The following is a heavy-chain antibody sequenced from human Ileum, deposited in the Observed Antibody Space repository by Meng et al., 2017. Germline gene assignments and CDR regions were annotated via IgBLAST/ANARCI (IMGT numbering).Heavy chain of an antibody. CDR1: GGSVSSNIAA. V-gene: IGHV6-1*01. CDR2: TYYRSKWYS. Sequence: QVQLQQSGPGLVKPSQTLSLSCAVSGGSVSSNIAAWNWIGQSPLRGLEWLGRTYYRSKWYSEYAVSVKSRISITPDTSKNQFSLQMNSVTPEDTAVYYCASGSGSLDYWGPGTLVTVSS. J-gene: IGHJ4*02. D-gene: IGHD3-3*01. CDR3: ASGSGSLDY.